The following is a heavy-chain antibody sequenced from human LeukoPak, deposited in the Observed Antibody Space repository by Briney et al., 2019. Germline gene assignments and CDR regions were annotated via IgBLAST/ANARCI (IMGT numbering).Heavy chain of an antibody. CDR3: AISSYYDSSGYSIPYYYYGMDV. V-gene: IGHV1-2*02. D-gene: IGHD3-22*01. CDR2: INPNSGGT. CDR1: GYTFTGYY. Sequence: ASVKVSCKASGYTFTGYYMHWVRQAPGQGLEWMGWINPNSGGTNYAQKFQGRVTMTRDTSISTAYMELSRLRSDDTAVYYCAISSYYDSSGYSIPYYYYGMDVWGQGTTVTVSS. J-gene: IGHJ6*02.